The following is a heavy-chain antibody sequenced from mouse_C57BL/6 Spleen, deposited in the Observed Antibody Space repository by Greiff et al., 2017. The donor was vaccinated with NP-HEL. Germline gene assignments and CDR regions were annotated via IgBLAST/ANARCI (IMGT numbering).Heavy chain of an antibody. J-gene: IGHJ4*01. Sequence: EVKLVESGGGLVQPGGSLSLSCAASGFTFTDYYMSWVRQPPGKALEWLGFIRNKANGYTTEYSASVKGRFTISRDNSQSILYLQMNALRAEDSATYYCASYDAHYYAMDYWGQGTSVTVSS. CDR1: GFTFTDYY. CDR2: IRNKANGYTT. CDR3: ASYDAHYYAMDY. D-gene: IGHD2-12*01. V-gene: IGHV7-3*01.